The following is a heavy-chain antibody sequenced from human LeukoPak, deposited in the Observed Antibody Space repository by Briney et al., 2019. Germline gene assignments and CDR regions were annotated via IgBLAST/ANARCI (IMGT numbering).Heavy chain of an antibody. CDR2: IATTGST. Sequence: SQTLSLTCTVSRGSITPHYWGWVRQPAGKGLDWIGRIATTGSTKYNPSLNSRVTMSVDTSKNQLSLTLNSVTAADTAVYYCAREVEMATQFDYWGQGTLVTVSS. J-gene: IGHJ4*02. V-gene: IGHV4-4*07. CDR3: AREVEMATQFDY. D-gene: IGHD5-24*01. CDR1: RGSITPHY.